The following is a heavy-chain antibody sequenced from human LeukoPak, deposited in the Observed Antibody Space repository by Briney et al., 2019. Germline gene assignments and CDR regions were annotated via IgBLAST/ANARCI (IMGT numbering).Heavy chain of an antibody. J-gene: IGHJ4*02. CDR1: GFTLSRSW. CDR3: ANLEHSD. D-gene: IGHD1/OR15-1a*01. V-gene: IGHV3-7*01. CDR2: INVDGSDK. Sequence: GGSLRLSCAVSGFTLSRSWMSWVRQAPGKGLEWVATINVDGSDKYYVDSVKGRFTISRDAAKNSLYLQMNSLRVEDTAVYHCANLEHSDWGQGTLVTVSS.